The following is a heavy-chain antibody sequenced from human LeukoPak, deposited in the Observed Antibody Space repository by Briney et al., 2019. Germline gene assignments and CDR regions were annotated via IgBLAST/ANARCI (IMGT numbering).Heavy chain of an antibody. Sequence: SVKVSCKASGGIFSSYAINWVRQAPGQGLEWMGRIIPILHIAKYHQKFQARVTITADKSTSTAYMELSSLRAEDTAVYYCAKDLHDYGNYVGWFDSWGRGTLVTVSS. CDR3: AKDLHDYGNYVGWFDS. CDR2: IIPILHIA. D-gene: IGHD4-11*01. CDR1: GGIFSSYA. J-gene: IGHJ5*01. V-gene: IGHV1-69*04.